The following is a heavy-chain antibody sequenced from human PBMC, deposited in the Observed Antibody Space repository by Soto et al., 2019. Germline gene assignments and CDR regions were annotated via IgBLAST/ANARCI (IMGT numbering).Heavy chain of an antibody. D-gene: IGHD1-26*01. Sequence: EVQLVQSGAEVKKPGASVKISCKVSGYTFTDYYMHWVQQAPGKGLEWMGLVDLEDGETMYAEKLRGRVTITADTSTDTAYMDLSSLRSEDTAVYYCASSGSYNQPYKLNYWGQGTLVTVSS. CDR3: ASSGSYNQPYKLNY. V-gene: IGHV1-69-2*01. J-gene: IGHJ4*02. CDR2: VDLEDGET. CDR1: GYTFTDYY.